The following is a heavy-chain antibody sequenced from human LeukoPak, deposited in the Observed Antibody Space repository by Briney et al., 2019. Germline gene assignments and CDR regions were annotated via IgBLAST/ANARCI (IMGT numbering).Heavy chain of an antibody. J-gene: IGHJ6*03. Sequence: GGSLRLSCAASGFTFSSYAMHWVRQAPGKGLEGGAVISYDGSNKYYADSVKGRFTISRDNSKNTLYLQMNSLRAEDTAVYYCARVFLPDDYGDYDYYYYMDVWGKGTTVTVSS. D-gene: IGHD4-17*01. CDR3: ARVFLPDDYGDYDYYYYMDV. V-gene: IGHV3-30*04. CDR2: ISYDGSNK. CDR1: GFTFSSYA.